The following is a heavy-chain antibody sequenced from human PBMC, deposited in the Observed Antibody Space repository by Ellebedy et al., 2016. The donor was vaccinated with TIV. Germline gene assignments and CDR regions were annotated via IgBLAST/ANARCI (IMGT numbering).Heavy chain of an antibody. CDR1: GFTLSNCW. CDR2: IKQDGSEK. Sequence: GESLKISXAASGFTLSNCWMHWVRQSPGTGLEWVADIKQDGSEKYYVDSVKGRFTISRDNAKNSLYLQMNSLRAEDTAVYFCVGEPMRGSGVDRTLYLDYWGQGILVTVSS. D-gene: IGHD6-19*01. J-gene: IGHJ4*02. V-gene: IGHV3-7*01. CDR3: VGEPMRGSGVDRTLYLDY.